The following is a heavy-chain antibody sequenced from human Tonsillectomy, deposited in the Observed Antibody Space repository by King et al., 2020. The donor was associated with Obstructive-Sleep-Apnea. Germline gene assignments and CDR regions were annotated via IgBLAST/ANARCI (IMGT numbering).Heavy chain of an antibody. CDR1: GFTFSSYA. CDR2: ISSRGGST. D-gene: IGHD6-13*01. CDR3: AKERQQLLDY. J-gene: IGHJ4*02. Sequence: VQLVESGGTLVQPGGSLRLSCAASGFTFSSYAMSWVRQAPGKGLEWVSGISSRGGSTYDADSVRGRFTISRDNSKNTLYLQLNSLRAEDTAVYYCAKERQQLLDYWGQGTLVTVSS. V-gene: IGHV3-23*04.